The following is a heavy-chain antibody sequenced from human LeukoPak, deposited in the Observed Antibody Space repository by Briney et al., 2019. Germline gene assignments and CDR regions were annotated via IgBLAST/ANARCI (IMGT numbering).Heavy chain of an antibody. CDR2: IYSGGST. CDR1: GFTVSSNY. J-gene: IGHJ4*02. V-gene: IGHV3-53*01. Sequence: GGSLRLSCAASGFTVSSNYMSWVRQAPGKGLEWVSVIYSGGSTYYADSVKGRFTISRDNSKNTLYLQMNSLRAEDMAVYYCARWGVSSSSWYVFDYWGQGTLVTVSS. CDR3: ARWGVSSSSWYVFDY. D-gene: IGHD6-13*01.